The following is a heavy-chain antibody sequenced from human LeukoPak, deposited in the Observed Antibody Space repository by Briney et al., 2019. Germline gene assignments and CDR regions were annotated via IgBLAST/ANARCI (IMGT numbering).Heavy chain of an antibody. D-gene: IGHD5-18*01. V-gene: IGHV3-49*03. J-gene: IGHJ4*02. CDR1: GFTFGDYA. CDR2: IRSKAYGGTT. CDR3: TRDRGCLLYSPASY. Sequence: GGSLRLSCTASGFTFGDYAMSWFRQAPGKGLEWVGFIRSKAYGGTTEYAASVNGRFTISRDDSKSIAYLQMNSLKTEDTAVYYCTRDRGCLLYSPASYWGQGTLVTVSS.